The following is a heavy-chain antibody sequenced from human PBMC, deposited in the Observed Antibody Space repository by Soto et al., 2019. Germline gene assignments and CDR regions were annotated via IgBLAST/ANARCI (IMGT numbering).Heavy chain of an antibody. V-gene: IGHV3-21*01. J-gene: IGHJ4*02. CDR1: GFTFSSYS. Sequence: EVQLVESGGGLVKPGGSLRLSCAASGFTFSSYSMNWVRQAPGKGLEWVSSISSSSSYIYYADSVKGRFTISRDNAKNSLYLQMNSLRAEDTAVYYCASLINDFWSGYYLFDGLGSMSHDYWGQGTLVTVSS. D-gene: IGHD3-3*01. CDR2: ISSSSSYI. CDR3: ASLINDFWSGYYLFDGLGSMSHDY.